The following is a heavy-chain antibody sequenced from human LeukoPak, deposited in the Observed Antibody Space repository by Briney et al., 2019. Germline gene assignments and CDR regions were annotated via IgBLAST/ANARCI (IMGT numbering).Heavy chain of an antibody. J-gene: IGHJ4*02. CDR3: ARISGSYVFDY. CDR1: GFTFSSHE. V-gene: IGHV3-48*03. Sequence: GGSLRLSCAASGFTFSSHEMNWVRQAPGKGLEWVSYISSSGSSMYYADSVKGRFTISRDNAKNSMYLQMNSLRAEDTAVYYCARISGSYVFDYWGQGTLVTVSS. CDR2: ISSSGSSM. D-gene: IGHD1-26*01.